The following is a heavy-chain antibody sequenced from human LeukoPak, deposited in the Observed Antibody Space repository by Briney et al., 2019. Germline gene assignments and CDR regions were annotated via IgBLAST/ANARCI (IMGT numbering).Heavy chain of an antibody. J-gene: IGHJ6*02. V-gene: IGHV3-23*01. CDR1: GFTFSSYA. CDR3: ARSSYGDYVVSGYGMDV. Sequence: GGSLRLSCAASGFTFSSYAMSWVRQAPGKGLEWVSAISGSGGSTYYADSVKGRFTISRHNSKNTLYLQMNSLRAEDTAVYYCARSSYGDYVVSGYGMDVWGQGTTVTVSS. CDR2: ISGSGGST. D-gene: IGHD4-17*01.